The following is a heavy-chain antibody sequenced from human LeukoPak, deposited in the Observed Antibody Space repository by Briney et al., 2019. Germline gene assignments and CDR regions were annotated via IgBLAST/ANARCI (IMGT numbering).Heavy chain of an antibody. J-gene: IGHJ4*02. D-gene: IGHD4-17*01. CDR3: TTDGDYGDGLRGDY. CDR2: MKSKTEAGTT. Sequence: GGSLRLSCGASGFTFSSAWMSWVRQGPGKGLEWVGRMKSKTEAGTTDYAAPVKGRFTISRDDSRNTLYLQMNSLKTEDTAVYYCTTDGDYGDGLRGDYWGQGTLVTVSS. V-gene: IGHV3-15*01. CDR1: GFTFSSAW.